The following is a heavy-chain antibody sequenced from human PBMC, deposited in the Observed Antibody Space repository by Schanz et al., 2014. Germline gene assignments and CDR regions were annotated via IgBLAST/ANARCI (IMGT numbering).Heavy chain of an antibody. CDR2: ISANDYDT. CDR3: ARDWASYLDY. V-gene: IGHV3-23*04. Sequence: EVFLVESGGGLVQPWGSLRLSCAASGFAFSSFALSWVRQSPGKGLEWVSAISANDYDTYYAPSVKGRFTVSRDNSKNILYLQMNSLRAEDTALYYCARDWASYLDYWGQGTLVTVSS. D-gene: IGHD3-16*01. CDR1: GFAFSSFA. J-gene: IGHJ4*02.